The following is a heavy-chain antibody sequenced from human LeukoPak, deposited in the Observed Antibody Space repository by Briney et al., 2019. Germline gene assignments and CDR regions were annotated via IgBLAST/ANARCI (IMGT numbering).Heavy chain of an antibody. V-gene: IGHV3-74*01. D-gene: IGHD3-22*01. CDR1: GFTFSSYW. CDR2: INSDGSST. Sequence: GGSLRLSCAASGFTFSSYWMHWVRQAPGKGLVWVSRINSDGSSTSYADSVKGRFTISRDNAKNTLYLQMNSLRAEDTAVYYCATEGSGYYYPSFDYWGQGTLVTVSS. CDR3: ATEGSGYYYPSFDY. J-gene: IGHJ4*02.